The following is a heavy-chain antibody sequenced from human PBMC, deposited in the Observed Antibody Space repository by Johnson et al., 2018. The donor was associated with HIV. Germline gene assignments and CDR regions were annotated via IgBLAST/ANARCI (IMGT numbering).Heavy chain of an antibody. J-gene: IGHJ3*02. CDR1: GFTFSSYA. D-gene: IGHD6-19*01. CDR3: ARVLYRGAGPPDAFDI. Sequence: QVQLVESGGGVVQPGRSLRLSCAASGFTFSSYAMHWVRQAPGKGLEWVAVISYDGSNKYYADSVKGRFTISRDNSKNTLYLQMNSLRAEDTAVYYCARVLYRGAGPPDAFDIWGQWTMVTVSS. V-gene: IGHV3-30-3*01. CDR2: ISYDGSNK.